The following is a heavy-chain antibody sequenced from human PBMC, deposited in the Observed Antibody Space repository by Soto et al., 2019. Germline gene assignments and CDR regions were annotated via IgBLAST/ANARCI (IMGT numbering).Heavy chain of an antibody. CDR1: GFTLSGRS. D-gene: IGHD3-10*01. CDR3: ARGWFGPDV. CDR2: IDNAGTDS. V-gene: IGHV3-74*01. Sequence: EVQLVESGGGLVQPGGSLRLSCAASGFTLSGRSMHWVRQAPGKGLVWVSGIDNAGTDSTYAVSVKGRFTSSRDNAKNILYLLMNSLRFEDTAVYYCARGWFGPDVWGKGTTVTVSS. J-gene: IGHJ6*04.